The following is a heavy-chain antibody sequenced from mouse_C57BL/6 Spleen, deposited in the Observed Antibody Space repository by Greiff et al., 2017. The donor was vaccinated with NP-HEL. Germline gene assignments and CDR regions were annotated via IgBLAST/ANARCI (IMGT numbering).Heavy chain of an antibody. J-gene: IGHJ4*01. CDR3: AGGGNGGIAMDY. D-gene: IGHD2-1*01. CDR1: GYTFTSYW. V-gene: IGHV1-53*01. CDR2: INPSNGGT. Sequence: VQLQQPGTELVKPGASVKLSCKASGYTFTSYWMHWVKQRPGQGLEWIGNINPSNGGTNYNEKFKSKATLTVDKSSSTAYMQLSSLTSEDSAVYCGAGGGNGGIAMDYWGQGTSVTVSS.